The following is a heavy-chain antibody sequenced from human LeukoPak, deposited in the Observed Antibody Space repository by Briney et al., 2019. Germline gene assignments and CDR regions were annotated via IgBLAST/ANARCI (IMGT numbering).Heavy chain of an antibody. CDR1: GFTFSSYA. CDR2: ISGSGGST. D-gene: IGHD2-2*01. V-gene: IGHV3-23*01. Sequence: GGSLRLSCAASGFTFSSYAMSWVRQAPGKGLEWVSAISGSGGSTYYADSVKGRFTISRDNSKNTLYLQMNSLRAEDTAVYYCAKGLGFKRGLVPATAIYIDYWGQGTLVTVSS. J-gene: IGHJ4*02. CDR3: AKGLGFKRGLVPATAIYIDY.